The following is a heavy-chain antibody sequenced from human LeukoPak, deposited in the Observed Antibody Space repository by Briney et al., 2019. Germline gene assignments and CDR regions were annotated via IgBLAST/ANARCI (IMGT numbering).Heavy chain of an antibody. J-gene: IGHJ1*01. V-gene: IGHV4-39*07. CDR1: GGSISSSSYY. CDR2: IYYSGST. CDR3: ARGGLVGEWEYFQH. D-gene: IGHD3-16*01. Sequence: PSETLSLTCTVSGGSISSSSYYWGWIRQPPGKGLEWIGSIYYSGSTNYNPSLKSRVTISVDTSKNQFSLKLSSVTAADTAVYYCARGGLVGEWEYFQHWGQGTLVTVSS.